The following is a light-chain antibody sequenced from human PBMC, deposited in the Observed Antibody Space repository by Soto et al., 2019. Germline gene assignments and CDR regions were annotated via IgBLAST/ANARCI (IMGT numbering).Light chain of an antibody. CDR2: GAS. Sequence: EIVMPPSPATLSASPGERAPLSCMASQSVRGNLAWYQQKPGQAPRLLIYGASTRATGIPARFSASGSGTDFTLTISDVQPEDFALYYCHQRQSWPRTFGQGTKVDIK. CDR3: HQRQSWPRT. J-gene: IGKJ1*01. V-gene: IGKV3-15*01. CDR1: QSVRGN.